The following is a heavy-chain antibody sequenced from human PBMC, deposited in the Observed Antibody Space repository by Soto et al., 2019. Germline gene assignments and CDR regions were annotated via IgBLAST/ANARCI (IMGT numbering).Heavy chain of an antibody. CDR3: VKDRQRSYVLRYFDWLLDRRTFDY. CDR2: IKSKTDGGTT. D-gene: IGHD3-9*01. Sequence: PGGSLRLSCAASGFTFSNAWMNWVRQAPGKGLEWVGRIKSKTDGGTTDYAAPVKGRFTISRDDSKNTLYLQMSSLRAEDTAVYYCVKDRQRSYVLRYFDWLLDRRTFDYWGQGTLVTVSS. CDR1: GFTFSNAW. V-gene: IGHV3-15*07. J-gene: IGHJ4*02.